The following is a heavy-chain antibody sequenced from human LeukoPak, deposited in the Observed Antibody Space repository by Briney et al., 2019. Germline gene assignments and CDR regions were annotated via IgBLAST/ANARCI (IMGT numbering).Heavy chain of an antibody. J-gene: IGHJ5*02. V-gene: IGHV5-51*01. CDR3: ARQPGAGWFDP. CDR1: GYSFASYW. Sequence: GESLKISCKASGYSFASYWIGWVRQMSGKGLEWMAIINPGDSDTRYSPSFQGQVTISADKSISTVYLQWGSLKASDTAMYYCARQPGAGWFDPWGQGTLVTVSS. CDR2: INPGDSDT. D-gene: IGHD3-10*01.